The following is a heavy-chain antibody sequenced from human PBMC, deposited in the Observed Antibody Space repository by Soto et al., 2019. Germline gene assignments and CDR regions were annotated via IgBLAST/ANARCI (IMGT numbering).Heavy chain of an antibody. V-gene: IGHV4-59*08. J-gene: IGHJ6*02. CDR1: SGPSSSHN. CDR3: VRQGIGHLHGLVDV. CDR2: VYYTGGT. Sequence: QVELQQSGPRLVKPSETLSLTCSVSSGPSSSHNWGWIRQSPGRGLELIGYVYYTGGTSYNPSLRSRVTISADTSTNHISLTLSSVTAADTAVYYCVRQGIGHLHGLVDVWGQGTTVSVSS. D-gene: IGHD3-10*01.